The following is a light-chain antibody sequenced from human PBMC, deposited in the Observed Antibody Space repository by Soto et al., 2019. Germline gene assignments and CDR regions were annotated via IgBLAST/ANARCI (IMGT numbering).Light chain of an antibody. J-gene: IGLJ2*01. V-gene: IGLV1-40*01. CDR2: GNI. Sequence: QSVLTQPPSVSGVPGQRVTISCTGSSSNIGAGYDVHWYQQVPGTAPKLLMYGNINRPSGVPDRFSGSKSGTSASLAITGLQADDEADYYCQSYDSSLTVVFGGGTKLTVL. CDR1: SSNIGAGYD. CDR3: QSYDSSLTVV.